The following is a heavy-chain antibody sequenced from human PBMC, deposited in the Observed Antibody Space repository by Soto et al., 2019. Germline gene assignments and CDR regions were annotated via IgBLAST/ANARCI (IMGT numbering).Heavy chain of an antibody. CDR1: GYTFTSYA. Sequence: QVQLVQSGAEVKKPGASVKVSCKASGYTFTSYAMHWVRQAPGQRLEWMGWINAGNGNTKYSQKFQGRVTITRDTSASTAYMELSSLRSEDTAVYYCVRGYYDSSGYYYDFDYWGQGTLVTVSS. J-gene: IGHJ4*02. CDR2: INAGNGNT. CDR3: VRGYYDSSGYYYDFDY. D-gene: IGHD3-22*01. V-gene: IGHV1-3*01.